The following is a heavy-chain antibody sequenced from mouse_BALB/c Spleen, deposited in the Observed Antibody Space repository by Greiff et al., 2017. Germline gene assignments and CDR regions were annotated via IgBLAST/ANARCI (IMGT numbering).Heavy chain of an antibody. V-gene: IGHV5-6-5*01. CDR1: GFTFSSYA. CDR2: ISSGGST. J-gene: IGHJ2*01. D-gene: IGHD1-2*01. CDR3: ARENYGHYFDY. Sequence: DVKLVESGGGLVKPGGSLKLSCAASGFTFSSYAMSWVRQTPEKRLEWVASISSGGSTYYPDSVKGRFTISRDNARNILYLQMSSLRSEDTAMYYCARENYGHYFDYWGQGTTLTVSS.